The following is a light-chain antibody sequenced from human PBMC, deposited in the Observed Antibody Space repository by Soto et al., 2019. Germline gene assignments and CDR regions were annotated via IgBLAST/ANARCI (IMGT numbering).Light chain of an antibody. V-gene: IGKV1-5*01. CDR1: QSISSW. CDR3: PQYDSYLQT. CDR2: DAS. J-gene: IGKJ1*01. Sequence: DIQMTQSPSTLSASVGDRVTITGRASQSISSWLAWYQQKPGKAPKLLIYDASSLQSGVPSRFRCSGSEKELALTISSLQPDDFATYYWPQYDSYLQTVGQGTKVDIK.